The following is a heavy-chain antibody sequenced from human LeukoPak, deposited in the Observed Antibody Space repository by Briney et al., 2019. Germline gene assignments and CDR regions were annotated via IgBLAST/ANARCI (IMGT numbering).Heavy chain of an antibody. Sequence: GGSLRLSCAASGFTFSSYGMSWVRQAPGKGLEWVSAISGSGGSIYYADSVKGRFTISRDNAKNSLFLQIHSLRVEDTAVYYCAADGGRDLFEYWGQGILVTVSS. J-gene: IGHJ4*02. D-gene: IGHD5-24*01. V-gene: IGHV3-23*01. CDR2: ISGSGGSI. CDR1: GFTFSSYG. CDR3: AADGGRDLFEY.